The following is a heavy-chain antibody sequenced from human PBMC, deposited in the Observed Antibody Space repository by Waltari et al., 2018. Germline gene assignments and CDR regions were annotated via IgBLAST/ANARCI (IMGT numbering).Heavy chain of an antibody. V-gene: IGHV4-59*01. J-gene: IGHJ4*02. D-gene: IGHD4-17*01. CDR1: GGSISSYY. CDR2: IYYSGST. Sequence: QVQLQESGPGLVKPSETLSLTCTVSGGSISSYYWSWIRQPPGKGLEWIGYIYYSGSTNYNPSLKSRVTISVDTSKNQFSLKLSSVTAADTAVYYCARGNGDYVEGPLDYWGQGTLVTVSS. CDR3: ARGNGDYVEGPLDY.